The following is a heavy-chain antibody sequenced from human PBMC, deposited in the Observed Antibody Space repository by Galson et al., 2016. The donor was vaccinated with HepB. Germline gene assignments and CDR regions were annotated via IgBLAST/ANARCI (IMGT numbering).Heavy chain of an antibody. CDR1: GFTSSNHW. D-gene: IGHD3-10*01. J-gene: IGHJ4*02. Sequence: SLRLSCAASGFTSSNHWISWVRQAPGKGLEWVANIKPDGGVQYYVDSVRGRFTISRDIAKNAVYLQMNSLRVEEAAVCYCAREIAGSYFDWGQGTLVTVSS. CDR3: AREIAGSYFD. CDR2: IKPDGGVQ. V-gene: IGHV3-7*01.